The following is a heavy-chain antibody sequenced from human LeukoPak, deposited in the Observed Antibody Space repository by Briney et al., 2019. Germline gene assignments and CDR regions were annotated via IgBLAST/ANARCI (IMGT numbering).Heavy chain of an antibody. CDR3: AKDFAPSVTAGHHY. D-gene: IGHD2-21*02. V-gene: IGHV3-23*01. Sequence: GGSLRLSCAVSGFTFSGHAMSWVRQAPGKGLEWVSAVSGSGGSPYYADSVKGRFTISRDNSKNTLYLQMNRLRADDTAVYYCAKDFAPSVTAGHHYWGQGTLVTVSS. J-gene: IGHJ4*02. CDR2: VSGSGGSP. CDR1: GFTFSGHA.